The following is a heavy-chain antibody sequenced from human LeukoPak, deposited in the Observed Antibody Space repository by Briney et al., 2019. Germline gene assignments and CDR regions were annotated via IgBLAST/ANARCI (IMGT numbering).Heavy chain of an antibody. CDR2: ISGSGGST. J-gene: IGHJ4*02. Sequence: PEASLRLCCAASGVTFSSYAMSWVRQAPGKGLEWVSAISGSGGSTYYADSVKGRFTISRDNSKNTLYLQMNSLRAEDTAVYYCAKPSMIVVVITPFDYWGQGPLVTVSS. CDR3: AKPSMIVVVITPFDY. V-gene: IGHV3-23*01. D-gene: IGHD3-22*01. CDR1: GVTFSSYA.